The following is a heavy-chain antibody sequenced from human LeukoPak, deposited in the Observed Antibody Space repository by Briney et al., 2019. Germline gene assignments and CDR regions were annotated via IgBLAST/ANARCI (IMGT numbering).Heavy chain of an antibody. V-gene: IGHV3-23*01. J-gene: IGHJ4*02. CDR1: GFTFSSYA. CDR2: ISGSGGST. Sequence: GGSLRLSCAASGFTFSSYAMSWVRQALGKGLEWVSAISGSGGSTYYADSVKGRFTISRDNAKNMLYLQMNSLRAEDAAVYYCAKDESNVVVSLLDYWGQGTLVTVSS. CDR3: AKDESNVVVSLLDY. D-gene: IGHD2-2*01.